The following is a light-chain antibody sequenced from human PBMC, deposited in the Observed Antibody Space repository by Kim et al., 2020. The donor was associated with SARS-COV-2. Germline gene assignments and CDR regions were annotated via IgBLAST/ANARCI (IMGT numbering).Light chain of an antibody. V-gene: IGKV3-20*01. CDR3: QQYGSSPPT. J-gene: IGKJ1*01. CDR1: QSVSSSY. CDR2: GAS. Sequence: SPGERTTLSCRASQSVSSSYLAWYQQKPGQAPRLLIYGASSRATGIPDRLSGSGSGTDFTLTISRLEPEDFAVYYCQQYGSSPPTFGQGTKVDIK.